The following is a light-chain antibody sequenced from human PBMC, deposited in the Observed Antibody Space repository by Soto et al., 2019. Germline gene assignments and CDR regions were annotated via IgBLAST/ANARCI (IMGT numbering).Light chain of an antibody. CDR1: QSITRW. J-gene: IGKJ1*01. CDR3: QHYNSYSVA. CDR2: DAS. Sequence: DIHMTQSPSTLSASVGDRFTITCRARQSITRWLAWYQQKPGKAPKLLIYDASTLETGVPSRFRGSGSGTEFTLTISSLQPDDFETYYCQHYNSYSVAFGQGTKVDIK. V-gene: IGKV1-5*01.